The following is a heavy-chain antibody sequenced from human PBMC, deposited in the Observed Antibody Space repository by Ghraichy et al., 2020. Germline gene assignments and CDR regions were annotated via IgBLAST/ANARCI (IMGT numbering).Heavy chain of an antibody. CDR2: INPNSGGT. CDR1: GYTFTGYY. D-gene: IGHD6-6*01. J-gene: IGHJ6*02. Sequence: ASGKVSCKASGYTFTGYYMHWVRQAPGQGLEWMGWINPNSGGTNYAQKFQGWVTMTRDTSISTAYMELSRLRSDDTAVYYCARDRGSSAIYYGMDVWGQGTTVTVSS. CDR3: ARDRGSSAIYYGMDV. V-gene: IGHV1-2*04.